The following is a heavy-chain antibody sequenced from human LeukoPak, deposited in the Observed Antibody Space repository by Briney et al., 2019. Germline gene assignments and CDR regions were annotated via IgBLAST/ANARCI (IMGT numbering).Heavy chain of an antibody. Sequence: SQTLSLTCTVSGGSISSGDYYWSWIRQPPGKGLEWIGYIYYSGSTYYNPSLKSRVTISVDTSKNQFSLKLSSMTAADTAVYYCARAALGDQLQLFDYWGQGTLVTVSS. CDR1: GGSISSGDYY. CDR3: ARAALGDQLQLFDY. V-gene: IGHV4-30-4*08. CDR2: IYYSGST. J-gene: IGHJ4*02. D-gene: IGHD3-10*01.